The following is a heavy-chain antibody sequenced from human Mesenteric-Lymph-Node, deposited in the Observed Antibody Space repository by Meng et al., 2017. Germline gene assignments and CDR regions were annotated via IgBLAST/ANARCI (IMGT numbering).Heavy chain of an antibody. CDR3: AKVPDYDFWSGYYYGMDV. J-gene: IGHJ6*02. V-gene: IGHV3-23*01. CDR2: ISGTGGGT. D-gene: IGHD3-3*01. CDR1: GFTFSDYA. Sequence: GESLKISCAASGFTFSDYAMAWVRQAPGKGLEWVSAISGTGGGTYYADSVKGRFTISRDNSKNTLFLQMNSLRVEDTAVYYCAKVPDYDFWSGYYYGMDVWGQGTTVTVSS.